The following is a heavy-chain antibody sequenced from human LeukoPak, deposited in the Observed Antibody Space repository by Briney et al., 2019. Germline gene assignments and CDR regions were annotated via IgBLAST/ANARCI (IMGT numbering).Heavy chain of an antibody. J-gene: IGHJ6*02. CDR3: AKDLAEIVVVPAAMFYYYYGMDV. V-gene: IGHV3-23*01. Sequence: GGSLRLSCAASGFTFSSYGMHWVRQAPGKGLEWVSAISGSGGSTYYADSVKGRFTISRDNSKNTLYLQMNSLRAEDTAVYYCAKDLAEIVVVPAAMFYYYYGMDVWGQGTTVTVSS. CDR1: GFTFSSYG. D-gene: IGHD2-2*01. CDR2: ISGSGGST.